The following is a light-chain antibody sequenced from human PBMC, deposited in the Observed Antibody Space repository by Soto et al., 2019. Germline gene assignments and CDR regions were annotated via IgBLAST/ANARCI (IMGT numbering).Light chain of an antibody. CDR3: QQYNSYSHVYN. Sequence: DIQMTQSPSTLSASVGDRVTITCRASQNIGAWLAWYQQKPGQGPKLLIYRASNLESGVPSRFSGSGSGTQFTLAISGLQPDDFATYYCQQYNSYSHVYNFGKGTKVDI. CDR2: RAS. J-gene: IGKJ2*01. V-gene: IGKV1-5*03. CDR1: QNIGAW.